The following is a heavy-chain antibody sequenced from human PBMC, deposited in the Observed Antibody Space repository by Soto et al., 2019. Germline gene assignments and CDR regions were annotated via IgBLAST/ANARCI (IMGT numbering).Heavy chain of an antibody. D-gene: IGHD1-1*01. CDR3: VRDGTKTLRDWFDP. V-gene: IGHV4-4*07. CDR1: GASISGLY. CDR2: IYATGTT. Sequence: SETLSLTCTVSGASISGLYWSWIRKSAGKGLEWIGRIYATGTTDYNPSLKSRVMMSVDTSKKQFSLKLRSVTAADTAVYYCVRDGTKTLRDWFDPWGQGISVTVSS. J-gene: IGHJ5*02.